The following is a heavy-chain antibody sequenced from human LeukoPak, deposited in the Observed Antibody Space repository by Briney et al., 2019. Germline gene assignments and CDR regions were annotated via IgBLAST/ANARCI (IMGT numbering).Heavy chain of an antibody. J-gene: IGHJ6*03. CDR1: GFTFSDYY. V-gene: IGHV3-30*02. CDR2: IRYDGSNK. Sequence: PGGPLRLSCAASGFTFSDYYMSWIRQAPGKGLEWVAFIRYDGSNKYYADSVKGRFTISRDNSKNTLYLQMNSLRAEDTAVYYCARAGIAADSWYYYYYYYMDVWGKGTTVAISS. CDR3: ARAGIAADSWYYYYYYYMDV. D-gene: IGHD6-25*01.